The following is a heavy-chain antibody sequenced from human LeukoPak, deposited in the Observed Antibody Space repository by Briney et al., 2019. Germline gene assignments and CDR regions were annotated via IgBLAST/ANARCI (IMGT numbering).Heavy chain of an antibody. CDR2: IWYDGSNK. Sequence: PGRSLRLSCAASGFTFSSYGMHWVRQAPGKGLERVAVIWYDGSNKYYADSVKGRFTISRDNSKNTLYMQTNSLRAEDTAVYYCAKGPFYATPYYYMDVWGKGTTVTVSS. V-gene: IGHV3-33*06. CDR1: GFTFSSYG. J-gene: IGHJ6*03. CDR3: AKGPFYATPYYYMDV. D-gene: IGHD2/OR15-2a*01.